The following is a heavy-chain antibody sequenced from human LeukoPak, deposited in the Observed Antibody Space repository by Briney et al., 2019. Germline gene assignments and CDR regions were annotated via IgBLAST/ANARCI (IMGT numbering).Heavy chain of an antibody. Sequence: GRSLRLSCAASGFTFDDYAMHWVRQDPGKGLEWVSGISWNSGSIGYADSVKGRFTISRDNAKNSLYLQMNSLRAEDTALYYCAKDRGGSYNYWGQGTLVTVSS. V-gene: IGHV3-9*01. CDR2: ISWNSGSI. CDR3: AKDRGGSYNY. D-gene: IGHD1-26*01. CDR1: GFTFDDYA. J-gene: IGHJ4*02.